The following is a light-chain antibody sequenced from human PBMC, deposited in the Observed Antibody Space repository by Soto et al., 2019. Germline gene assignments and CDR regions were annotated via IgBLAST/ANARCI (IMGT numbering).Light chain of an antibody. CDR2: AAS. V-gene: IGKV3-20*01. CDR3: QQYDTSAWT. CDR1: QSVSRSY. Sequence: EIVLTQSPGALSLSPGERVTLSCRASQSVSRSYFAWYQQKPGQAPRLLIYAASSSATGIPDRFSGSGSGTDFALAISRLEPEDCAVYYCQQYDTSAWTFGQGTRVEVK. J-gene: IGKJ1*01.